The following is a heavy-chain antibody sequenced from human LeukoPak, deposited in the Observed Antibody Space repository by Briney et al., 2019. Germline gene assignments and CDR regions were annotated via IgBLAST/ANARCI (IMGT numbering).Heavy chain of an antibody. D-gene: IGHD3-3*01. J-gene: IGHJ4*02. CDR1: DGSISSYY. Sequence: SATLSLTCTASDGSISSYYWCWIRTPPVNGLEWIDYIDYSGSTNYNPSLESRVTISVDTSKNQFSLRLSSVTAADTAVYYCARQGYWSGYFVFDSWGQGTLVTVSS. CDR2: IDYSGST. V-gene: IGHV4-59*08. CDR3: ARQGYWSGYFVFDS.